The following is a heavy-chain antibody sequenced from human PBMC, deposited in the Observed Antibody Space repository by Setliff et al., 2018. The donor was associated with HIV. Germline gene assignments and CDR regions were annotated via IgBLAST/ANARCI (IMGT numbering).Heavy chain of an antibody. V-gene: IGHV1-69*06. Sequence: SVKVSCKASGDTFSSYTISWVRQAPGQGLEWMGGIIPIFDAAHYAQKFQGRVTITADKATSTVYMEVSSLRSEDTAVYYCARDAGYSGSAWNYWGQGTLVTVSS. CDR1: GDTFSSYT. CDR3: ARDAGYSGSAWNY. D-gene: IGHD5-12*01. J-gene: IGHJ4*02. CDR2: IIPIFDAA.